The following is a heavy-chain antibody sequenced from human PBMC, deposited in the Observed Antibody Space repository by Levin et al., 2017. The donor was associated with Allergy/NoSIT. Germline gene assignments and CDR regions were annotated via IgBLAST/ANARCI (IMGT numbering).Heavy chain of an antibody. CDR3: VREVRSQRGRGMDV. CDR2: ISSSGDTI. J-gene: IGHJ6*02. Sequence: GGSLRLSCAASGFTFSDYYMSWVRQAPGKGLEWASYISSSGDTIYYADSVKGRFTISRDNAKNSLYLQMNSLRAEDTAVYYCVREVRSQRGRGMDVWGQGTTVTVSS. V-gene: IGHV3-11*01. CDR1: GFTFSDYY. D-gene: IGHD3-10*01.